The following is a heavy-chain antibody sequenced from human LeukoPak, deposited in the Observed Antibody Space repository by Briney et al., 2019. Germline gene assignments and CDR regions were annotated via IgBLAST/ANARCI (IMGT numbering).Heavy chain of an antibody. Sequence: ASVKVSCKASGYTFTSYGINWVRQAPGQGLEWMGWISAYNGSTNYAQKLQGRVTMTTDTSTSTAYMELRSLRSDDTAVYYCARHKGGFSSSWSRFWFDPWGQGTLVTVSS. J-gene: IGHJ5*02. CDR3: ARHKGGFSSSWSRFWFDP. CDR1: GYTFTSYG. CDR2: ISAYNGST. V-gene: IGHV1-18*01. D-gene: IGHD6-13*01.